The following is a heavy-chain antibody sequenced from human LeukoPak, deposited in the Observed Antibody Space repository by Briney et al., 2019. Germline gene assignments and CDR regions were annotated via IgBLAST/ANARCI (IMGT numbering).Heavy chain of an antibody. CDR2: IIPIFGTA. CDR1: GGTFSSYA. J-gene: IGHJ4*02. CDR3: ARATSYGSGSSPFDY. Sequence: SVKVSCKASGGTFSSYAISWERQAPGQGVEWMGGIIPIFGTANYAQKFQRRVTITAAESTSTAYMELSSLRSEDTAVYYCARATSYGSGSSPFDYWGQGTLVTVSS. V-gene: IGHV1-69*13. D-gene: IGHD3-10*01.